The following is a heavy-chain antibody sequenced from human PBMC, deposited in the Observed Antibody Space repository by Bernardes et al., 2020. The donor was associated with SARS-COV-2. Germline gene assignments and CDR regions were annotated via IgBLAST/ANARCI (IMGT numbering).Heavy chain of an antibody. J-gene: IGHJ4*02. Sequence: GSLRLSCAASGFNFSGSAIQWVRQASGKGLEWVGRMRSKAKNYATTYSASVKGRLTISRDDSRNTAYLQINSLKIEDTAVYYCTGDYLYWGQGALVTVSS. V-gene: IGHV3-73*01. CDR3: TGDYLY. CDR1: GFNFSGSA. CDR2: MRSKAKNYAT. D-gene: IGHD4-17*01.